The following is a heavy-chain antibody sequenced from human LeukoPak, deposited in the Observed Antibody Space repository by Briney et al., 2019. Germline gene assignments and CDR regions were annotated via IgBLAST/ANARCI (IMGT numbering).Heavy chain of an antibody. Sequence: GGSLKISCKGSGYSFTSYWIGWVRQMPGKGLEWMGIIYPGDSDTRYSPSSQGQVTISADKSISTAYPQWSSLKASDTAMYYCASGASWDTAMVHFDYWGQGTLVTVSS. CDR3: ASGASWDTAMVHFDY. CDR1: GYSFTSYW. CDR2: IYPGDSDT. D-gene: IGHD5-18*01. V-gene: IGHV5-51*01. J-gene: IGHJ4*02.